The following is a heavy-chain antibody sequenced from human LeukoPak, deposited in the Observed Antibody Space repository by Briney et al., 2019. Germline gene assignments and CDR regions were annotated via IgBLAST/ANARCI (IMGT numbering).Heavy chain of an antibody. V-gene: IGHV4-59*08. Sequence: SETLSLTCTVSGGSISSYYWSWIRQPPGKGLEWIGYIYYSGSTNYNPSLKSRVTISVDTSKNQFSLKLSSVTAADTAVYYCARQIFWSGYYSDYWGQGTLVTVSS. D-gene: IGHD3-3*01. CDR1: GGSISSYY. J-gene: IGHJ4*02. CDR2: IYYSGST. CDR3: ARQIFWSGYYSDY.